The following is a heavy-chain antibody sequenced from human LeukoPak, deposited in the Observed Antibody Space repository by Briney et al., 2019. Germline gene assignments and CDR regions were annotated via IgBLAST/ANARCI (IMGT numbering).Heavy chain of an antibody. CDR2: IYTSGST. D-gene: IGHD6-19*01. CDR1: GGSISSGSYY. Sequence: SETLSLTCTVSGGSISSGSYYWSWIRQPAGKGLEWIGRIYTSGSTNYNPSLKSRVTISVDTSKNQFPLTLSSVTAADTAVYYCARDGDSSGWVLGWFDPWGQGTLVTVSS. J-gene: IGHJ5*02. V-gene: IGHV4-61*02. CDR3: ARDGDSSGWVLGWFDP.